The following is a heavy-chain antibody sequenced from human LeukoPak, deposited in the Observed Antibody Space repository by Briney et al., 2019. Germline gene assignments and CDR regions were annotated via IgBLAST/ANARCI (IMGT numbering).Heavy chain of an antibody. CDR3: ARGLGYSYGYGIDY. CDR1: GFTFSSYA. D-gene: IGHD5-18*01. CDR2: ISGSGGST. J-gene: IGHJ4*02. Sequence: GGSLRLSCAASGFTFSSYAMSWVRQAPGKGLEWVSAISGSGGSTYYAESVEGRFTVSRDNSKNTLYLQMNSLRAEDTAVYSCARGLGYSYGYGIDYWGQGTLVIASS. V-gene: IGHV3-23*01.